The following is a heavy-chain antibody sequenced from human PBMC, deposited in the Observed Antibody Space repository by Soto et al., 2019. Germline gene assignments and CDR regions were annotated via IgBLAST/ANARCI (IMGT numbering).Heavy chain of an antibody. CDR1: GFTFISHW. D-gene: IGHD4-17*01. CDR2: INSDGSRT. J-gene: IGHJ4*02. V-gene: IGHV3-74*01. Sequence: EVQLTETGGGSVQPGESLRLSCAASGFTFISHWMHWVRQAPGKGLVLVSRINSDGSRTNYADSVQGRFTISRDNAKNTVFLEMNTMRVEDTAVYYCARAKAYGGTQFDYWGQGTMVTVSS. CDR3: ARAKAYGGTQFDY.